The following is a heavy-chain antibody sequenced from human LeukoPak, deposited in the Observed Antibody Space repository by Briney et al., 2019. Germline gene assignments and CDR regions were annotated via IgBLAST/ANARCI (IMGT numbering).Heavy chain of an antibody. D-gene: IGHD3-22*01. J-gene: IGHJ4*02. V-gene: IGHV1-2*02. Sequence: ASVKVSCKASGYTFTVYYIHWVRQAPGQGLEWMGWINPNSGGTNYAQKFQGRVTMTRDTSISTAYMDLSRLTSDDTAVFYCARNYDSSDYYYRFDYWGQGTLVTVSS. CDR3: ARNYDSSDYYYRFDY. CDR1: GYTFTVYY. CDR2: INPNSGGT.